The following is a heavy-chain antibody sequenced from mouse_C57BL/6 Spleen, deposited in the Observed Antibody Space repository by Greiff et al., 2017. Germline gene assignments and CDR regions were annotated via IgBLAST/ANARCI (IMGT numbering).Heavy chain of an antibody. J-gene: IGHJ3*01. CDR3: ARSYGNYEAWFAY. Sequence: VQVVESGPELVKPGASVKISCKASGYAFSSSWMNWVKQRPGKGLEWIGRIYPGDGDTNYNGKFKGKATLTADKSSSTAYMQLSSLTSEDSAVYFCARSYGNYEAWFAYWGQGTLVTVSA. CDR2: IYPGDGDT. D-gene: IGHD2-10*02. CDR1: GYAFSSSW. V-gene: IGHV1-82*01.